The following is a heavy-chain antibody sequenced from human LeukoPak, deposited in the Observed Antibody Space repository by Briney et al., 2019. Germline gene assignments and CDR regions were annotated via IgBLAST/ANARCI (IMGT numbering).Heavy chain of an antibody. CDR2: IIHIFGTT. CDR3: AISSSGYTYGYVSGWFDP. J-gene: IGHJ5*02. D-gene: IGHD5-18*01. CDR1: GGTFNNYA. V-gene: IGHV1-69*13. Sequence: ASVKVSCKXSGGTFNNYAISWVRQAPGQGLEWMGGIIHIFGTTNYAQKFQDRVTITADESTRTAWMELSSLTSEDTAVYYCAISSSGYTYGYVSGWFDPWGQGTLVTVSS.